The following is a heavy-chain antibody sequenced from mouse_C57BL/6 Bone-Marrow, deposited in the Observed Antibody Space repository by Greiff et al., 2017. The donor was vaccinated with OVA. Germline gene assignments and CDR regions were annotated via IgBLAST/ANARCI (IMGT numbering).Heavy chain of an antibody. D-gene: IGHD1-1*01. CDR3: ARDKGLTTEKYYFDY. Sequence: EVKLQESGGGLVKPGGSLKLSCAASGFTFSSYAMSWVRQTPEKRLEWVATISAGGSYTYYPDNVKGRFTISRDNAKNNLYLQMSHLKSEDTAMYYCARDKGLTTEKYYFDYWGQGTTLTVSS. CDR1: GFTFSSYA. V-gene: IGHV5-4*01. J-gene: IGHJ2*01. CDR2: ISAGGSYT.